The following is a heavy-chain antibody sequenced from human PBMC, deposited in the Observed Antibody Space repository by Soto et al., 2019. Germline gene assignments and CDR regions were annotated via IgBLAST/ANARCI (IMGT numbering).Heavy chain of an antibody. CDR1: GYTFTSSG. V-gene: IGHV1-18*01. CDR2: LSTYNGDT. CDR3: ARTVAGYFDS. J-gene: IGHJ4*02. D-gene: IGHD6-19*01. Sequence: QVQLVQSGAEVKKPGASVKVSCKASGYTFTSSGISWVRQAPGQGPEWMGWLSTYNGDTNYAQKFQGRVTMTTDTSTSTAYMDLRSLRSDDRAVHYCARTVAGYFDSWGQGTLVTVSS.